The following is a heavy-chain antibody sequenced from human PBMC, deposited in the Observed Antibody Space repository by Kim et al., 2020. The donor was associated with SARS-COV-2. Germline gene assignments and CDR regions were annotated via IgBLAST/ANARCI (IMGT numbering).Heavy chain of an antibody. J-gene: IGHJ4*02. CDR3: ARGRLWFGETPFDY. Sequence: AGSVKGRFTISRDNSKNTLYLHMNSRRAEDTAVYDCARGRLWFGETPFDYWGQGTLVTVSS. D-gene: IGHD3-10*01. V-gene: IGHV3-30*07.